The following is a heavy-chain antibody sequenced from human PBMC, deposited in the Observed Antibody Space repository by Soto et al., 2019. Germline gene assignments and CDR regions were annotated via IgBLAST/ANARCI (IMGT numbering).Heavy chain of an antibody. CDR1: GFTFSNYW. J-gene: IGHJ4*02. V-gene: IGHV3-7*01. D-gene: IGHD2-15*01. Sequence: GGSLRLSCAASGFTFSNYWMTWVRQAPGKGLEWVANIKEDGSEKHYVDSVKGRFTISRDNAENSLYLQMNSLRVEDTAVYFCSRDVVVGAKALNYWGQGALVTVSS. CDR2: IKEDGSEK. CDR3: SRDVVVGAKALNY.